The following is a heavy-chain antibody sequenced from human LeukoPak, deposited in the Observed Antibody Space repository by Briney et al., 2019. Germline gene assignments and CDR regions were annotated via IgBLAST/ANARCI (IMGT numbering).Heavy chain of an antibody. CDR2: IYPRDSNT. J-gene: IGHJ6*03. Sequence: GESLKISCKGSGYGSGYSFTSHWIAWVRQMPGKGLEWMGIIYPRDSNTIYSPSFQGQVTISADKSISTAYLQWSSLKASDTAMYYCARHRTGYCSSTSCSKYYYYYYMDVWGKGTTVTVSS. CDR3: ARHRTGYCSSTSCSKYYYYYYMDV. V-gene: IGHV5-51*01. D-gene: IGHD2-2*01. CDR1: GYSFTSHW.